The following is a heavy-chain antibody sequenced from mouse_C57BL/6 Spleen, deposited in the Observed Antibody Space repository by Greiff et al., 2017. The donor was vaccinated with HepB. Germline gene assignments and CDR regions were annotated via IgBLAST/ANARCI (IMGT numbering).Heavy chain of an antibody. CDR2: ISYSGST. CDR3: ARLNYRGYFDY. J-gene: IGHJ2*01. V-gene: IGHV3-8*01. D-gene: IGHD2-12*01. CDR1: GYSITSDY. Sequence: EVMLVESGPGLAKPSQTLSLTCSVPGYSITSDYWNWIRKFPGNKLEYMGYISYSGSTYYNPSLKSRISITRDTSENQYYLQLNSVTTKDTATYYCARLNYRGYFDYWGQGTTLTVSS.